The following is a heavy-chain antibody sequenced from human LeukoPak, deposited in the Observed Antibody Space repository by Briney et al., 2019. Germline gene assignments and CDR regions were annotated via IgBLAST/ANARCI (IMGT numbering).Heavy chain of an antibody. V-gene: IGHV3-48*03. J-gene: IGHJ5*02. CDR3: ARDPFPGGALLS. CDR1: GFTFSSYE. CDR2: ISSSGSTI. Sequence: GGSLRLACAASGFTFSSYEMNWVRQAPGKGLEWVSYISSSGSTIYYADSVKGRFTISRDNAKNSLYLQMNSPRAEDTAVYYCARDPFPGGALLSWGQGTLVTVSS. D-gene: IGHD2-8*02.